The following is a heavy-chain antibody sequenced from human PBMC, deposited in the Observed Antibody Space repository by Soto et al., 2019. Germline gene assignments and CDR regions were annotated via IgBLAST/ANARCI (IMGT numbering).Heavy chain of an antibody. Sequence: PGGSLRLSCAASGFAFDDYAMHWVRQAPGKGLEWVSGISWNSGSIGYADSVKGRFTISRDNAKNSLYLQMNSLRAEDTALYYCARAICSSTSCYGYYYYYYMDVWGKGTTVTVSS. J-gene: IGHJ6*03. V-gene: IGHV3-9*01. CDR2: ISWNSGSI. D-gene: IGHD2-2*01. CDR3: ARAICSSTSCYGYYYYYYMDV. CDR1: GFAFDDYA.